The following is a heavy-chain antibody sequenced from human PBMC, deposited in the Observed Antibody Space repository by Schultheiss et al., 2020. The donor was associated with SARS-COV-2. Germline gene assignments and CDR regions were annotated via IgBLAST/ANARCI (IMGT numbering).Heavy chain of an antibody. CDR3: ARELIAAADPYNWFDP. CDR1: GGSFRSYH. CDR2: IYHSGST. V-gene: IGHV4-34*01. D-gene: IGHD6-13*01. J-gene: IGHJ5*02. Sequence: SETLSLTCAVYGGSFRSYHWSWIRQPPGKGLEWIGEIYHSGSTYYNPSLKSRVTISVDTSKNQFSLKLSSVTAADTAVYYCARELIAAADPYNWFDPWGQGTLVTVSS.